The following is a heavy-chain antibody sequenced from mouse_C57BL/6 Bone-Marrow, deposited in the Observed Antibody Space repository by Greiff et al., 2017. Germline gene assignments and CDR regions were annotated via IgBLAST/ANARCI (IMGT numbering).Heavy chain of an antibody. CDR2: IYPGNSDT. J-gene: IGHJ2*01. V-gene: IGHV1-5*01. Sequence: DVQLQESGTVLARPGASVKMSCKTSGYTFTSYWMHWVKQRPGQGLEWLGAIYPGNSDTSYNQKFKGKAKLPAVTAASTAYMELSSLTKEDSAVYYCVNDGYYFDYWGQGTTLTVSS. CDR1: GYTFTSYW. D-gene: IGHD2-3*01. CDR3: VNDGYYFDY.